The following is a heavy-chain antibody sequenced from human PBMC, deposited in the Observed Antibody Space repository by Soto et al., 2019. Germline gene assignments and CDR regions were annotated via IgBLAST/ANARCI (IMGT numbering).Heavy chain of an antibody. V-gene: IGHV3-74*01. D-gene: IGHD2-8*01. Sequence: EVQLVESGGGLVQPGEALRLACAASGFSIRKYWMHWVRQAPGKGPVWVSYISGDGTTTDYAGSVKGRFTISRDNAKNTLCLQMDSLRVEDTAIYFCAIQDCTNDVCREAAVTVGGALEYWGRGAQVTVSS. CDR3: AIQDCTNDVCREAAVTVGGALEY. CDR1: GFSIRKYW. J-gene: IGHJ4*02. CDR2: ISGDGTTT.